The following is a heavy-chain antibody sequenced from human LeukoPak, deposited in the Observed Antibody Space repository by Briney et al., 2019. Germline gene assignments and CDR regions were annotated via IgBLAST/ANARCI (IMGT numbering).Heavy chain of an antibody. Sequence: TSETLSLTCTVSGVSFSSSTNCWGWIRQPPGKGLEWIGSIYNTGRTFNNPSLKSRVTISVDTSKKQFSLKLSSVTAADTAVYYCARRITVNRGVIITGPRDAFDIWGQGTMVTVSS. CDR3: ARRITVNRGVIITGPRDAFDI. J-gene: IGHJ3*02. CDR1: GVSFSSSTNC. V-gene: IGHV4-39*07. CDR2: IYNTGRT. D-gene: IGHD3-10*01.